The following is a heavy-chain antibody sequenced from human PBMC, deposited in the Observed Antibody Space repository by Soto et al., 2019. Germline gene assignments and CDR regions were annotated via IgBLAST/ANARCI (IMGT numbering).Heavy chain of an antibody. CDR2: MNPNSGET. V-gene: IGHV1-8*01. Sequence: QEQLVQSGAEVKKPGASVKVSCKTSGYTFTDYDINWVRQATGQGLEWIGWMNPNSGETGYAQKFQGRVTMTRSASLSTAYLELSSLRSEDTAVYXXXRVAVAARPRWYNWXDPWGQGTLVTVSS. D-gene: IGHD2-15*01. CDR1: GYTFTDYD. CDR3: XRVAVAARPRWYNWXDP. J-gene: IGHJ5*02.